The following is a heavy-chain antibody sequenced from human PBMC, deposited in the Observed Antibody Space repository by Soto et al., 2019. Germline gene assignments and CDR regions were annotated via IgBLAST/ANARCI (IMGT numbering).Heavy chain of an antibody. CDR3: ARAPRGVYYVMDV. D-gene: IGHD3-10*01. Sequence: QVQLVQSGAEVKKPGASVKVSCKASGYTFTDYYMHWVRQAPGQRLEWMGWINPNSGTTNYAQKSQGWVILTRDTSITTVHMEVSRLRSDVTAVYYCARAPRGVYYVMDVWGQGTTVIVSS. CDR1: GYTFTDYY. CDR2: INPNSGTT. V-gene: IGHV1-2*04. J-gene: IGHJ6*02.